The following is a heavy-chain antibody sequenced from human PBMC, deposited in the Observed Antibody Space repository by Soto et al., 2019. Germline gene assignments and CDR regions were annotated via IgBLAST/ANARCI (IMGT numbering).Heavy chain of an antibody. V-gene: IGHV3-33*01. CDR3: ARDRRGGTQKLNY. Sequence: GGSLRLSCAASGFTFSSYGMHWVRQAPGKGLECVAVIWYDGSNKCYADSVKGRFTISRDNSKNTLYLQMNSLRAEDTAVYYWARDRRGGTQKLNYWGRGTLVTFSS. CDR1: GFTFSSYG. CDR2: IWYDGSNK. D-gene: IGHD3-16*01. J-gene: IGHJ4*02.